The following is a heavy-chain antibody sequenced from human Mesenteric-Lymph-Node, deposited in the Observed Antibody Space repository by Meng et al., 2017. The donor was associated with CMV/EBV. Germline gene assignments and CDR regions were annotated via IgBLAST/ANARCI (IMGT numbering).Heavy chain of an antibody. J-gene: IGHJ4*02. CDR2: FYYTGRT. D-gene: IGHD2-8*01. CDR1: GDSISSDNYY. CDR3: ARGNPSGVYFDY. Sequence: VSGDSISSDNYYWTCIRQHPGKGLEWIGYFYYTGRTNFNPSLTSRLSISVDTSKNQFSLKLRSVTAADTAVYFCARGNPSGVYFDYWGQGALVTVSS. V-gene: IGHV4-31*02.